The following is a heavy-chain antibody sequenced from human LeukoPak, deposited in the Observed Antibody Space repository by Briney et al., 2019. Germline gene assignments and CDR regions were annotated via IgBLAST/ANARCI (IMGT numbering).Heavy chain of an antibody. CDR3: ARAYSSSWWYYMDV. V-gene: IGHV1-2*02. CDR2: INPNSGGT. Sequence: ASVKVSCKASGYTFTGYYMHWVRQAPGQGLEWMGWINPNSGGTNYAQKFQGRVTMTRDTSIGTAYMELSRLRSDDTAVYYCARAYSSSWWYYMDVWGKGTTVTVSS. J-gene: IGHJ6*03. CDR1: GYTFTGYY. D-gene: IGHD6-13*01.